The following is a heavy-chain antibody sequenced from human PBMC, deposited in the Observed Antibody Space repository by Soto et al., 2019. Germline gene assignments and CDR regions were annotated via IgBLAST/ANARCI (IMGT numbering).Heavy chain of an antibody. Sequence: QVQLQESGPGLVKPSQTLSLTCTVSGGSISSGGYYWSWIRQHPGKGLEWIGYIYYSGSTYYNPSLKRRVTISVDTSKNQFSLKLSSVTAADTAVYYCAIMVYCSSTSCYGWWFDPWGQGTLVTVSS. CDR2: IYYSGST. CDR1: GGSISSGGYY. J-gene: IGHJ5*02. CDR3: AIMVYCSSTSCYGWWFDP. D-gene: IGHD2-2*01. V-gene: IGHV4-31*03.